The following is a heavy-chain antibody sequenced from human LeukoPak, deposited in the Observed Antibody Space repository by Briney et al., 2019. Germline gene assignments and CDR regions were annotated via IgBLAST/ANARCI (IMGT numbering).Heavy chain of an antibody. CDR2: IIPIFGAA. V-gene: IGHV1-69*01. CDR1: GGTFSSYA. D-gene: IGHD2-15*01. J-gene: IGHJ4*02. Sequence: SVKVSCGASGGTFSSYAISWVRQAPGQGLEGMGGIIPIFGAANYAQTFQGRVTITADESTSTAYMELSSLRSEDTALYYCARLTFRYCSGGSCSQFDYWGQGTLVTVPS. CDR3: ARLTFRYCSGGSCSQFDY.